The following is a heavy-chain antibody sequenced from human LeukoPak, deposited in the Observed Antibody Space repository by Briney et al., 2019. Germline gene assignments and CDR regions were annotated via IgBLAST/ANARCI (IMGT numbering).Heavy chain of an antibody. V-gene: IGHV3-23*01. D-gene: IGHD3-10*01. CDR3: AKIRWFGDPTPY. J-gene: IGHJ4*02. CDR2: ISGSGGSS. Sequence: GGSLRLSCAASGFTFSSYAMSWVRQAPGKGLEWVSAISGSGGSSYYADSVKGRFTISIDNSKNTLYLQMNSLRAEDTAVYYCAKIRWFGDPTPYWGQGTLVTVSS. CDR1: GFTFSSYA.